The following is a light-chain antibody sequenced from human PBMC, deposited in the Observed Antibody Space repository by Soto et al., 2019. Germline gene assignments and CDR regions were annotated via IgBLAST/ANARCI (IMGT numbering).Light chain of an antibody. Sequence: QSALTQPPSVSGAPGQRVTISCTGSSSNIGAGYDVHWYQQLPGTAPKLLIYGNSNRPSGVPDRFSGSKSGTSASLAITGLQAEDEADYYCQSYDSSLSVFFGGGTKLTVL. CDR2: GNS. V-gene: IGLV1-40*01. CDR1: SSNIGAGYD. J-gene: IGLJ2*01. CDR3: QSYDSSLSVF.